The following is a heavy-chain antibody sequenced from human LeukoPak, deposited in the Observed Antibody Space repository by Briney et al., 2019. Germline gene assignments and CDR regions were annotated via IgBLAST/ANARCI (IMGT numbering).Heavy chain of an antibody. CDR1: GGSISSYY. CDR2: IYYSGST. V-gene: IGHV4-39*01. J-gene: IGHJ4*02. Sequence: SETLSLTCTVSGGSISSYYWGWIRQPPGKGLEWIGSIYYSGSTYYNPSLKSRVTISVDTSKNQFSLKLSSVTAADTAVYYCARGAYDFWSGYHQIDYWGQGTLVTVSS. CDR3: ARGAYDFWSGYHQIDY. D-gene: IGHD3-3*01.